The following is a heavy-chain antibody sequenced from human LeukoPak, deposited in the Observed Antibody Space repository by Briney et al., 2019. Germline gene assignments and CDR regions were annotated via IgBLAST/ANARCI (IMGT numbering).Heavy chain of an antibody. CDR1: GFTFDDYA. CDR2: ISWNRGSI. Sequence: GRSLRLSCAASGFTFDDYAMHWVRQAPGKGLEWVSGISWNRGSIGYADSVKGRFTISRDNAKNALYLQMNSLRAEDTALYYCAKDIGRGSYHFADFDYWGQGTLVTVSS. D-gene: IGHD1-26*01. CDR3: AKDIGRGSYHFADFDY. J-gene: IGHJ4*02. V-gene: IGHV3-9*01.